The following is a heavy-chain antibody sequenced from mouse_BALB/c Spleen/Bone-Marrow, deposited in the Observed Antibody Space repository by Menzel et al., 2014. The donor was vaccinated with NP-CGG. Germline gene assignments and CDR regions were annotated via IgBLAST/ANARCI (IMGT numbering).Heavy chain of an antibody. V-gene: IGHV1-80*01. CDR1: GYAFXVYW. CDR2: IYPGDGDT. CDR3: ARGGISVDY. J-gene: IGHJ2*01. Sequence: VNLVESGAELVRPGPSVKISCKASGYAFXVYWMNWVKQRPGQGLEWIGQIYPGDGDTNYNGKFKGRATLTADKSSNTAYMQLSSLTSEDSAVYFCARGGISVDYWGQGTTLTVSS.